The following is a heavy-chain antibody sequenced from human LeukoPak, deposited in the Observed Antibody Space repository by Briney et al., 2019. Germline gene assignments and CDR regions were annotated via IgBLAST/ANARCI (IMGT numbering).Heavy chain of an antibody. J-gene: IGHJ6*03. CDR1: GGSFSGYY. D-gene: IGHD2-2*02. V-gene: IGHV4-30-4*08. Sequence: SETLSLTCAVYGGSFSGYYWSWIRQPPGKGLEWIGYIYYSGSTYYNPSLKSRVTISVDTSKNQFSLKLSSVTAADTAVYYCARVSCSSTSCYTGINEGYYYYYYMDVWGKGTTVTVSS. CDR2: IYYSGST. CDR3: ARVSCSSTSCYTGINEGYYYYYYMDV.